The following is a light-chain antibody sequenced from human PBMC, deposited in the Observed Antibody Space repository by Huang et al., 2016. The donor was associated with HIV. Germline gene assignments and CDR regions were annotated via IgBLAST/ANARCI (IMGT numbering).Light chain of an antibody. V-gene: IGKV3-20*01. CDR1: QSVSSNY. J-gene: IGKJ2*01. Sequence: EIVLTQSPGTLSLSPGERATLPCRASQSVSSNYLAWYQQKPGQAPRLLIYAASNRATGIPDRFRGSGSGTDFTLTITRLEPEDFAVYSCQQYVASPYTFGQGTKLEIK. CDR3: QQYVASPYT. CDR2: AAS.